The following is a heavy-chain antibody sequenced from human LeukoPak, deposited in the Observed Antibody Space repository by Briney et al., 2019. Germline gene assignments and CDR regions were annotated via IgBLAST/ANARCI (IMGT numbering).Heavy chain of an antibody. CDR1: GGSISGYY. D-gene: IGHD5-12*01. CDR2: IYTSGST. J-gene: IGHJ4*02. CDR3: ARDSRGHSGYDLDY. V-gene: IGHV4-4*07. Sequence: PSETLSLTCTVSGGSISGYYWSWIRQPAGKGLEWIGRIYTSGSTNYNPSLKSRVTMSVDTSKNQFSLKLSSVTAADTAIYYCARDSRGHSGYDLDYWGQGTLVTVSS.